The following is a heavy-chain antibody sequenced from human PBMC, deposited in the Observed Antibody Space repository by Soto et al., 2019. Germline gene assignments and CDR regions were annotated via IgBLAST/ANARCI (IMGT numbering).Heavy chain of an antibody. CDR3: ARGTFEYSSSPEAPFDY. Sequence: KASETLSLTCTVSGGSISSGDYYWSWIRQPPGKGLEWIGYIYYSGSTYYNPSLKSRVTISVDTSKNQFSLKLSSVTAADTAVYYCARGTFEYSSSPEAPFDYWGQGTLVTVSS. J-gene: IGHJ4*02. CDR1: GGSISSGDYY. D-gene: IGHD6-6*01. CDR2: IYYSGST. V-gene: IGHV4-30-4*01.